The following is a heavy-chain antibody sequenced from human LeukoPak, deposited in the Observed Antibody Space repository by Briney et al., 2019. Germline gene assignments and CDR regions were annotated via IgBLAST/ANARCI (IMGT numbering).Heavy chain of an antibody. Sequence: GGSLRLSCEASGFTFSNAWMSWVRQAPGKGLEWVGRIKSKTDGGTTDYAAPVKGRFTISRDNSKNTLYLQMNSLRAEDTAVYYCAKDSGSYNPFDYWGQGTLVTVSS. CDR3: AKDSGSYNPFDY. CDR1: GFTFSNAW. J-gene: IGHJ4*02. D-gene: IGHD1-26*01. CDR2: IKSKTDGGTT. V-gene: IGHV3-15*01.